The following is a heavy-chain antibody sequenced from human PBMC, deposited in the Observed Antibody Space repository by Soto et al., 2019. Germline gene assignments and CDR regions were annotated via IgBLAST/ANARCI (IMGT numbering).Heavy chain of an antibody. Sequence: PSEPLSLTCGVSGRSINSGYYTSRCLPQPPGKGLEWIGFIYHSGTTYYNPSLKSLVTISVDTSKNQFSLKLSSVTAADTAVYYCAREPTTVTNYYYYALDVWGQGTTVS. CDR3: AREPTTVTNYYYYALDV. CDR1: GRSINSGYYT. D-gene: IGHD4-17*01. J-gene: IGHJ6*02. CDR2: IYHSGTT. V-gene: IGHV4-30-2*01.